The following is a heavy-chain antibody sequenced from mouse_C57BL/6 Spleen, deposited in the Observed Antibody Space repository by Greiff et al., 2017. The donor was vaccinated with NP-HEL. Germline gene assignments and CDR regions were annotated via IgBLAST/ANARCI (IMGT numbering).Heavy chain of an antibody. Sequence: EVQLQQSGPGLVKPSQSLSLTCSVTGYSITSGYYWNWLRQFPGNKLEWMGYISYDGSNNYNPSLKNRISITRDTSKNQFFLKLNSVTTEDTATYYCAREGGGTGYFDYWGQGTTLTVSS. D-gene: IGHD4-1*01. CDR3: AREGGGTGYFDY. V-gene: IGHV3-6*01. CDR2: ISYDGSN. CDR1: GYSITSGYY. J-gene: IGHJ2*01.